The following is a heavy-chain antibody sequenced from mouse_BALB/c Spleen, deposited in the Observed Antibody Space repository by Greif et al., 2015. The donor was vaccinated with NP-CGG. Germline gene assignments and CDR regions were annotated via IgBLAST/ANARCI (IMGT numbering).Heavy chain of an antibody. D-gene: IGHD2-4*01. CDR1: GFTFTDYY. CDR2: IRNKANDYTT. V-gene: IGHV7-3*02. J-gene: IGHJ4*01. Sequence: EVKLVESGGGLVQPGGSLRLSCATSGFTFTDYYMSWVCQPPGKALEWLGFIRNKANDYTTEYSASVKGRFTISRDNSQSILYLQMNTLRAEDSATYYCARPYFDYEDFYAMDYWGQGTSVTISS. CDR3: ARPYFDYEDFYAMDY.